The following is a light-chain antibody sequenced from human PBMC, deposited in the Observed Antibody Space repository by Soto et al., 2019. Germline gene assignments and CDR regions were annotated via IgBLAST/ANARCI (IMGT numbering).Light chain of an antibody. V-gene: IGKV3-15*01. CDR2: GAS. Sequence: EIVMTQSPATLSVSPGERATLSCRAGQSVSSNLAWYQQKPGQGPRLLIYGASTRATGIPARFSGSGSETEFTLTISSLQSEDFAVYYCQQYNNWPQTFGQGTKLEIK. J-gene: IGKJ2*01. CDR1: QSVSSN. CDR3: QQYNNWPQT.